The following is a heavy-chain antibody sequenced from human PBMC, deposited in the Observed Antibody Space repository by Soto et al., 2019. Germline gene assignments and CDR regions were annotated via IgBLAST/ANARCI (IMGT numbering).Heavy chain of an antibody. Sequence: QVQLVQSGAEVKKPGSSVKVSCKASGGTFSSYAISWVRQAPGQGLEWMGGIIPIFGTANYAQKFQGRVTITADESTSTAYMELSSLISEDTAVYYCARGGVGRAEYWYFDLWGRGTLVTVSS. CDR3: ARGGVGRAEYWYFDL. V-gene: IGHV1-69*01. J-gene: IGHJ2*01. D-gene: IGHD1-26*01. CDR1: GGTFSSYA. CDR2: IIPIFGTA.